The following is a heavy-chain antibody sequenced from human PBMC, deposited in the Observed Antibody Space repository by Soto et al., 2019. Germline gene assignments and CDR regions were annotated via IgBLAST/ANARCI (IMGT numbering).Heavy chain of an antibody. CDR3: AKHAAAAAPDY. J-gene: IGHJ4*02. Sequence: EVQLLESGGGLVQPGGSLRLSCTASGFTFSSYAMSWVRQAPGKGLEWVSLISASGGGTYYADSVKGRFTISRDTSKNTLYLQMNSLRAEDTAVYYFAKHAAAAAPDYWGQGTQVTVSS. V-gene: IGHV3-23*01. CDR1: GFTFSSYA. D-gene: IGHD6-13*01. CDR2: ISASGGGT.